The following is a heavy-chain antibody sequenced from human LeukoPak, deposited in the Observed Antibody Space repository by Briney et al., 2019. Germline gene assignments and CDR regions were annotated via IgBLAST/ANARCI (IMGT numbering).Heavy chain of an antibody. V-gene: IGHV4-38-2*02. CDR1: GYSISSGYY. Sequence: SETLSLTCTVSGYSISSGYYWGWIRQPPGKGLQWIGSIYHSGSTYYNPSLKSRVTISIDTSKNQVSLKLSSVTAADTAVFYCARMLVPDYFDNWGQGTLVTVSS. CDR2: IYHSGST. CDR3: ARMLVPDYFDN. D-gene: IGHD6-13*01. J-gene: IGHJ4*02.